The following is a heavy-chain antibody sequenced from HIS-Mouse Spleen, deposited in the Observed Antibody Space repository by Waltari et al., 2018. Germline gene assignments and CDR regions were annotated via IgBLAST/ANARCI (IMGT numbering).Heavy chain of an antibody. V-gene: IGHV3-30*03. CDR3: ATLSWGYEYNSFDY. Sequence: QVQLVESGGGVVQPGRSLRLSCAASGFTFSSYGMHWVRQAPGKGLGVGAVKSDDGSNKYYADSVKGRFTISRDKSKNTLYLQMNSLRAEDTAVYYCATLSWGYEYNSFDYWGQGTLVTVSS. J-gene: IGHJ4*02. CDR1: GFTFSSYG. CDR2: KSDDGSNK. D-gene: IGHD6-13*01.